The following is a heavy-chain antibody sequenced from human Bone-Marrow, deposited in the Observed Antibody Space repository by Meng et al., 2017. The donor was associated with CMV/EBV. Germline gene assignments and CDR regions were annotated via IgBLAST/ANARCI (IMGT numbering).Heavy chain of an antibody. Sequence: EVRLVEAGGGLVQPGGSLRLSCAASGFTFSSYWMHWVRQAPGKGLVWVSRINSDGSSTSYADSVKGRFTISRDNAKNTLYLQMNSLRAEDTAVYYCARHRDGYNRPFDYWGQGTLVTVSS. V-gene: IGHV3-74*01. CDR1: GFTFSSYW. CDR2: INSDGSST. CDR3: ARHRDGYNRPFDY. D-gene: IGHD5-24*01. J-gene: IGHJ4*02.